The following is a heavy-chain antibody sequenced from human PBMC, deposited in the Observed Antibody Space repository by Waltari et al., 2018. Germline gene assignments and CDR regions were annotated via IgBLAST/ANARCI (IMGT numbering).Heavy chain of an antibody. Sequence: QVQLQESGPGLVKPSETLSLTCTVSGGSISSYYWSWIRQPAGKGLEWIGRIYTSGSTNSNPSLKSRGTMSVDTSKNQFSLKLSSVTAADTAVYYCARDKGGYSSGPNWFDPWGQGTLVTVSS. CDR3: ARDKGGYSSGPNWFDP. J-gene: IGHJ5*02. CDR2: IYTSGST. D-gene: IGHD6-19*01. V-gene: IGHV4-4*07. CDR1: GGSISSYY.